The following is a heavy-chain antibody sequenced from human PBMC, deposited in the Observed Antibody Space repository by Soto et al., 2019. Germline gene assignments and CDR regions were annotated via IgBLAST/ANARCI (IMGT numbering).Heavy chain of an antibody. D-gene: IGHD4-17*01. Sequence: KTSETLSLTCSVLGDSISDTRYYWGWIRQSPEKGLEWIGSISHDGHAYYNPSLKSRVTLFADTSRNQFSLKMKSVTVADTALYFCARQVYGDYLGGSWFDPWGQGALVTVSS. J-gene: IGHJ5*02. CDR1: GDSISDTRYY. CDR2: ISHDGHA. V-gene: IGHV4-39*01. CDR3: ARQVYGDYLGGSWFDP.